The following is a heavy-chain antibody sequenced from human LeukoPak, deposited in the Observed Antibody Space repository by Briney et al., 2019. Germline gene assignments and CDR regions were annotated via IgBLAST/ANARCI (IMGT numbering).Heavy chain of an antibody. V-gene: IGHV4-39*01. CDR2: IYYSGST. Sequence: SETLSLTCTVSGGSISSSYYYWGWIRQPPGKGLKWIGSIYYSGSTDYNPTLKSRVTISVDTSKKQLSLKLRSVTAADTAVYYCARLRDEGYSCGSLDYWGQGTLVTVSS. CDR1: GGSISSSYYY. D-gene: IGHD5-18*01. CDR3: ARLRDEGYSCGSLDY. J-gene: IGHJ4*02.